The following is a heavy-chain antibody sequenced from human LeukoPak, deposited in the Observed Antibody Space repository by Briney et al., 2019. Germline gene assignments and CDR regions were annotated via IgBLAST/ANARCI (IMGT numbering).Heavy chain of an antibody. CDR2: MNPHSGKT. J-gene: IGHJ4*02. V-gene: IGHV1-8*01. CDR3: ARGVQVYYYNLGGLDY. D-gene: IGHD3-9*01. CDR1: DYTFSTYD. Sequence: ASVKVSCKASDYTFSTYDINWVRQATGQGLEWMGWMNPHSGKTGYAQKFQGRISMTRNTSITTVYMELSSLTSEDTAVYYCARGVQVYYYNLGGLDYWGQGTLVTVSS.